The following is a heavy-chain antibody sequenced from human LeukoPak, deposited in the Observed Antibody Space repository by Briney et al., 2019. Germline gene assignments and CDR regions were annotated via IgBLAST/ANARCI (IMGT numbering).Heavy chain of an antibody. J-gene: IGHJ4*02. Sequence: ASVKVSCTASGYTFTVYYMHWVRQAPGQGVEWMGWINPNSGGTNYAQKFQGRVTMTRHTSISTAYMELSRLRSDDTAVYYCARDAAMADIVVVVAAPIDYWGQGTLVTVSS. V-gene: IGHV1-2*02. CDR2: INPNSGGT. CDR3: ARDAAMADIVVVVAAPIDY. D-gene: IGHD2-15*01. CDR1: GYTFTVYY.